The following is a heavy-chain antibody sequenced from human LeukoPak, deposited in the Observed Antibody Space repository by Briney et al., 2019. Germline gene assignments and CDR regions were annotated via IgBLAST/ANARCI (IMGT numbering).Heavy chain of an antibody. CDR3: ARVDGVRGVIGY. D-gene: IGHD3-10*01. CDR1: GGSLSGFY. CDR2: IFHSGTP. Sequence: SETLSLTCTVSGGSLSGFYWSWIRQPPGKGLEWIGYIFHSGTPDYNPSLKSRGTISVDTSKNQFSLKLNSVTAADTAVYFCARVDGVRGVIGYWGQGTLVTVSS. J-gene: IGHJ4*02. V-gene: IGHV4-59*01.